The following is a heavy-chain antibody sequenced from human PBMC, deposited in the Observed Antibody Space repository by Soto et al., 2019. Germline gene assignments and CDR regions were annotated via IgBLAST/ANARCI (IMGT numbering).Heavy chain of an antibody. CDR3: ARDTDVVVVAATLNFYYYGLDV. V-gene: IGHV1-69*18. CDR1: GDTFKSYA. Sequence: QVQLVQSGAEVKKPGSSVKVSCKVSGDTFKSYAFSWVRQAPGQGLEWMGRIIPLFGTADYPQRFQGRVTISADESTSTAYMELSSLRSEDTAVYYCARDTDVVVVAATLNFYYYGLDVWGQGTTVTVSS. CDR2: IIPLFGTA. D-gene: IGHD2-15*01. J-gene: IGHJ6*02.